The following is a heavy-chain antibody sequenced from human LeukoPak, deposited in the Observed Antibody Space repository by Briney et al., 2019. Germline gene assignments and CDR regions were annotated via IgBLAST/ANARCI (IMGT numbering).Heavy chain of an antibody. CDR1: GGSISSGGYY. D-gene: IGHD6-13*01. Sequence: SETLSLTCTVSGGSISSGGYYWGWIRQHPGKGLEWIGYIYYSGSTYYNPSLKSRVTISVDTSKNQFSLKLSSVTAADTAVYYCARDEAGAIAAAGTSWFDPWGQGTLVTVSS. CDR3: ARDEAGAIAAAGTSWFDP. J-gene: IGHJ5*02. V-gene: IGHV4-31*03. CDR2: IYYSGST.